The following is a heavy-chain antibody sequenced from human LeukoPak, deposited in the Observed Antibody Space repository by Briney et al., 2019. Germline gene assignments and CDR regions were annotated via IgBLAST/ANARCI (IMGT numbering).Heavy chain of an antibody. CDR3: TRDNNRKDDY. Sequence: GGSLRLSCAASGFTFNNYVMNWVRQAPGKGLEWVSTISDSGGRTYYADSVKGRFTISRDNSKNTLYLQMNSLRAEDTAVYYCTRDNNRKDDYWGQGTLVTVSS. J-gene: IGHJ4*02. CDR1: GFTFNNYV. CDR2: ISDSGGRT. D-gene: IGHD1-14*01. V-gene: IGHV3-23*01.